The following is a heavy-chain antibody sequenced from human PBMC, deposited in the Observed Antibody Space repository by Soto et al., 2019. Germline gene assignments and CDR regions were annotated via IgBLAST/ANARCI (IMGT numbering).Heavy chain of an antibody. CDR2: IYWNDDK. V-gene: IGHV2-5*01. D-gene: IGHD4-4*01. Sequence: QITLKESGPTLVKPTQTLTLTCTFSGFSLSTSGVGVGWIRQPPGKALEWLALIYWNDDKRYSPSLESRLTIAKDTSKNQVVLNMTNIDPVDTATYFCARRPRYSNYVDYWGQGTLVTVSS. J-gene: IGHJ4*02. CDR1: GFSLSTSGVG. CDR3: ARRPRYSNYVDY.